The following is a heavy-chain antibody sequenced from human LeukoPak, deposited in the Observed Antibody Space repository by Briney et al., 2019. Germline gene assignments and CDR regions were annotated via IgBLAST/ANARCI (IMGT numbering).Heavy chain of an antibody. D-gene: IGHD6-13*01. CDR2: INPTSANT. V-gene: IGHV1-46*01. Sequence: ASVKVSCKAYGHTFTPYYMHWVRQAPGQGLEWMGIINPTSANTRYAQKFQGRVTMTRDTSTSTVYMELSSLTSEDTAVYYCARDQRGGRISWYSHFDFWGQGTLVTVSS. CDR3: ARDQRGGRISWYSHFDF. J-gene: IGHJ4*02. CDR1: GHTFTPYY.